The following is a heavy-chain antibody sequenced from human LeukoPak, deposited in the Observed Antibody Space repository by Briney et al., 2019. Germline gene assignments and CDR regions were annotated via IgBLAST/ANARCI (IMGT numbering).Heavy chain of an antibody. J-gene: IGHJ5*01. D-gene: IGHD5-24*01. CDR2: ISPSGNSI. CDR3: VKGSRGGNSYDS. Sequence: GGSLRLSCAASGFTFSNYAMTWVRQVPGKGPEWVSAISPSGNSIYYADSVKGRFTISRDNSKNTLYLQMNSLRAEDTAIYYCVKGSRGGNSYDSWGQGTLVTVSS. CDR1: GFTFSNYA. V-gene: IGHV3-23*01.